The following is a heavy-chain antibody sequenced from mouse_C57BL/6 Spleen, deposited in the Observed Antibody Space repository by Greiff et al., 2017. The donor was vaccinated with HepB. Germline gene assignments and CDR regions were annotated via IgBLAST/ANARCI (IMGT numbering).Heavy chain of an antibody. D-gene: IGHD2-2*01. CDR1: GFTFTDYY. J-gene: IGHJ3*01. CDR3: AREGASTMVTAGPFAY. Sequence: EVQLQQSGPVLVKPGPSVKISCKASGFTFTDYYMHWVKQSHGKSLEWIGLVYPYNGGTSYNQKFKGKATLTVDTSSSTAYMELNSLTSEDSAVYYWAREGASTMVTAGPFAYWGQGTLVTVSA. CDR2: VYPYNGGT. V-gene: IGHV1-36*01.